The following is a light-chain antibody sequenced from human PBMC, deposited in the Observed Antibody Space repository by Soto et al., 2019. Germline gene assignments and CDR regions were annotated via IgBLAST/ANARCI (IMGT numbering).Light chain of an antibody. J-gene: IGLJ2*01. CDR1: SSEVGTYNY. CDR2: EGI. Sequence: QSALTQPASVSGSPGQSITISCTGTSSEVGTYNYVSWYQQEPGKVPKLMIYEGIKRPSGVSNRFSGSISDNTASLTISGLQAEDEADYYCCLYGGMLFGGGTKLTVL. V-gene: IGLV2-23*01. CDR3: CLYGGML.